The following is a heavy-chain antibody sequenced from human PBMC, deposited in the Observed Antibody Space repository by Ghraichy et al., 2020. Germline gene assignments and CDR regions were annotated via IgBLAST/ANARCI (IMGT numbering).Heavy chain of an antibody. J-gene: IGHJ4*02. D-gene: IGHD2-8*01. CDR1: GFTFSDYA. V-gene: IGHV3-23*01. CDR2: IGVSGGDT. CDR3: AKDSWASVMVD. Sequence: GESLNISCAASGFTFSDYAMNWVRQAPGKGLEWVSTIGVSGGDTYYADSVKGRFTISRDNSKNTLYLQMNSLRAEDMAVYYCAKDSWASVMVDWGQGTLVTVSS.